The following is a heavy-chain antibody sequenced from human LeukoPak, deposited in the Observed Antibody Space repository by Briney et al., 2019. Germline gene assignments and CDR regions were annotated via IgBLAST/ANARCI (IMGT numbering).Heavy chain of an antibody. CDR3: ATGYSSTWYYSDY. CDR2: IYHSGST. CDR1: GDSISSYY. D-gene: IGHD6-13*01. Sequence: SEALSLTCTVSGDSISSYYWSWIRQPPGKGLEWIGYIYHSGSTNYNPSLESRVTISADTSKDQFSLKLASVTAADTAVYYCATGYSSTWYYSDYWGQGTLVTVSS. J-gene: IGHJ4*02. V-gene: IGHV4-59*01.